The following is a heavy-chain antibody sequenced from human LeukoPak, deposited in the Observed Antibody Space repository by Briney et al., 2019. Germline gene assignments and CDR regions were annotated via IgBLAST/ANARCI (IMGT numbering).Heavy chain of an antibody. CDR3: AELGITMIGGV. CDR2: ISSSSSYI. D-gene: IGHD3-10*02. V-gene: IGHV3-21*01. CDR1: GFTFSSYS. Sequence: PGGSLRLSCAASGFTFSSYSMNWVRQAPGKGLEWDSFISSSSSYIYYADSVKGRFTISRDNAKNSLYLQMNSLRAEDTAVYYCAELGITMIGGVWGKGTTVTISS. J-gene: IGHJ6*04.